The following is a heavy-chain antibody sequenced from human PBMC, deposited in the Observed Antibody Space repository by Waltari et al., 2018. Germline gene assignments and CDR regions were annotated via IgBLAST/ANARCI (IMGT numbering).Heavy chain of an antibody. V-gene: IGHV1-69*05. J-gene: IGHJ4*02. CDR1: GGTLSSYA. D-gene: IGHD3-3*01. CDR3: ARAGIYYDFWSGYNSNFDY. Sequence: QVQLVQSGAAVKKPGSSVKVSCKASGGTLSSYAISWVRQAPGQGLEWMGGIIPIFGTANYAQKFQGRVTITTDESTSTAYMELSSLRSEDTAVYYCARAGIYYDFWSGYNSNFDYWGQGTLVTVSS. CDR2: IIPIFGTA.